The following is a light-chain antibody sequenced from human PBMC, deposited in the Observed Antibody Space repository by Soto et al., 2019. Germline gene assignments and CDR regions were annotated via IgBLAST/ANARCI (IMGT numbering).Light chain of an antibody. J-gene: IGKJ1*01. CDR1: QTISSNH. V-gene: IGKV3-20*01. CDR3: QQYVSWT. Sequence: EIVLTQSPGTLSVSPGERATLSCRASQTISSNHLAWYQQKPGQAPSPLIYGTSSRATGIPDRFSGSGSGTDFTLTITRLEPEDSAIYYCQQYVSWTFGQGTKVEIK. CDR2: GTS.